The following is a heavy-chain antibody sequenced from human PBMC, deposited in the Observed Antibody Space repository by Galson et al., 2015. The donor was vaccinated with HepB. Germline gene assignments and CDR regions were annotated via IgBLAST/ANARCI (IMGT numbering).Heavy chain of an antibody. J-gene: IGHJ4*02. D-gene: IGHD2-15*01. CDR2: IYPGDSDT. V-gene: IGHV5-51*01. CDR3: ARQPAEYCSGGSCSSFFDY. CDR1: GYSFTSYW. Sequence: QSGAEVKKPGESLTISCKGSGYSFTSYWIGWVRQMPGKGLEWMGVIYPGDSDTRYSPSFQGQVTIQADKSISTAYLQWNSLKASDTALYYGARQPAEYCSGGSCSSFFDYWGQGTLVTVSS.